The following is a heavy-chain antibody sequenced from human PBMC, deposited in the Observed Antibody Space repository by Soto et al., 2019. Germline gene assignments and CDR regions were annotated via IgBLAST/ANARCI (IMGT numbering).Heavy chain of an antibody. J-gene: IGHJ4*02. CDR2: IIPIFGTA. D-gene: IGHD3-9*01. Sequence: SVKVSCKASGGTFSSYAISWVRQAPGQGLEWMGGIIPIFGTANYAQKFQGRVTITADESTSTAYMELSSLRSEDTAVYYCARELTYYEILTGYSYMYYFDDWGQGTLVTVSS. CDR1: GGTFSSYA. CDR3: ARELTYYEILTGYSYMYYFDD. V-gene: IGHV1-69*13.